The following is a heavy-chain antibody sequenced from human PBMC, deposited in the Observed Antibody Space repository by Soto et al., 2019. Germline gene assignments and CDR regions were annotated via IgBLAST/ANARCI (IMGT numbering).Heavy chain of an antibody. CDR2: IYYSGST. CDR1: GGSISSGDYY. Sequence: SETLSLTCTVSGGSISSGDYYWSWIRQPPGKGLEWIGYIYYSGSTYYNPSLKSRVTIPVDTSKNQFSLKLSSVTAADTAVYYCARGGMNTAMAVAWFDPWGQGTLVTVSS. D-gene: IGHD5-18*01. J-gene: IGHJ5*02. CDR3: ARGGMNTAMAVAWFDP. V-gene: IGHV4-30-4*01.